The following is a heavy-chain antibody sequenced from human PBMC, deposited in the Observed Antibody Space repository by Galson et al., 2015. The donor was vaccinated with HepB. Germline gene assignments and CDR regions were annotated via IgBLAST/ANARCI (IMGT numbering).Heavy chain of an antibody. CDR1: GFTFSGSA. J-gene: IGHJ5*02. D-gene: IGHD2-15*01. CDR3: IKGYCSGGSCYLDP. Sequence: SLRLSCAASGFTFSGSAMHWVRQASGKGLEWVGRIRSKANSYATAYAASVKGRFTISRDDSKNTAYLQMNSLKTEDTAVYYCIKGYCSGGSCYLDPWGQGTLVTVSS. CDR2: IRSKANSYAT. V-gene: IGHV3-73*01.